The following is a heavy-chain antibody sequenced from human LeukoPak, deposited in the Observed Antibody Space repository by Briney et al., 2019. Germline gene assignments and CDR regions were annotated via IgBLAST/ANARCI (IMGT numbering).Heavy chain of an antibody. CDR1: GGSISNYY. Sequence: SETLSLTCTVSGGSISNYYWNWIRQPAGKGLEWIGRIYTSGTTNYNPSLKSRVSMSVDTSKNQFSLKLSSVTAADTAVYYCARGKESIAAADYYYYYGMDVWGQGTTVTVSS. V-gene: IGHV4-4*07. CDR2: IYTSGTT. CDR3: ARGKESIAAADYYYYYGMDV. J-gene: IGHJ6*02. D-gene: IGHD6-13*01.